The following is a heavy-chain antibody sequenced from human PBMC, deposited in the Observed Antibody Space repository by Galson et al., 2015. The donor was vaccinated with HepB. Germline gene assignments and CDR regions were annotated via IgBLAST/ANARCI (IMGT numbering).Heavy chain of an antibody. V-gene: IGHV4-34*01. J-gene: IGHJ5*01. CDR2: TDQGGST. CDR3: ARNFRNCRRDKITGRCAGGRDGKRGAHWFDP. Sequence: SETLSLTCAVYGGSLSDYSWSWIRHSPGKGLEWIGQTDQGGSTNHNPSLGSRVIVSVDSSKNQFSLRLTSVTAADPGLYYCARNFRNCRRDKITGRCAGGRDGKRGAHWFDPWGQGTQVTVSS. CDR1: GGSLSDYS. D-gene: IGHD2-15*01.